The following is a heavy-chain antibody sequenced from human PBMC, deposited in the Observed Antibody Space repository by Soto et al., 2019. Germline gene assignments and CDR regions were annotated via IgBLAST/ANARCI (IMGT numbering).Heavy chain of an antibody. CDR1: AFSFSSYG. CDR2: IWNDGIKK. D-gene: IGHD3-10*01. CDR3: AKAGETSYWYFEL. Sequence: QVQLVESGGGVVQPGRSLRLSCAASAFSFSSYGMHWVRQAPGRGLEWVAVIWNDGIKKYYADSVKGRFTISRDNSKNTMYLQMSSLRSEDTDMYYCAKAGETSYWYFELWGRGTLVSVSS. V-gene: IGHV3-33*06. J-gene: IGHJ2*01.